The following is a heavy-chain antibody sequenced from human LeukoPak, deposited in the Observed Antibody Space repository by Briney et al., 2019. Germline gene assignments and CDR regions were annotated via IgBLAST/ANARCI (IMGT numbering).Heavy chain of an antibody. V-gene: IGHV3-74*01. J-gene: IGHJ6*03. Sequence: GGSLRLSCAASGLTFSDYWMHWVRQAPGKGLVWVSRINSDGSITTYADSVKGRFTISRDNAKNTLYLQMNSLRAEDTAVYYCASPRELHYYFYYMGVWGKGTTVTVSS. CDR2: INSDGSIT. CDR1: GLTFSDYW. D-gene: IGHD1-7*01. CDR3: ASPRELHYYFYYMGV.